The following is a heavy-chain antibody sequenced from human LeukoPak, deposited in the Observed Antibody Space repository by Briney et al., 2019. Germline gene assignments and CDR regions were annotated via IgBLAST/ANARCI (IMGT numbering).Heavy chain of an antibody. V-gene: IGHV3-48*03. D-gene: IGHD4-17*01. CDR2: ISDSGSTI. Sequence: GGSLRLSCAPSGFTFSSYEMNWVRQAPGKGLEWISYISDSGSTIYYADSVKGRFTISRDNAKNSLDLQMNSLRAEDTAVYYCASVTRSGKDDDYWGQGTLVTVSS. CDR3: ASVTRSGKDDDY. J-gene: IGHJ4*02. CDR1: GFTFSSYE.